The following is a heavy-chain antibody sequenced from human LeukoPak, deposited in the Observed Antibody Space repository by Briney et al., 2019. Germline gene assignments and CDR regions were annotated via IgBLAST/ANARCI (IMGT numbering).Heavy chain of an antibody. CDR3: ATDGTYGQGYFDF. V-gene: IGHV3-11*05. D-gene: IGHD3-10*01. J-gene: IGHJ4*02. CDR1: GFTFSDYY. CDR2: ISSSSSYT. Sequence: GGSLRLSCAASGFTFSDYYMSWIRQAPGKGLEWVSYISSSSSYTNYADSVRGRFTISRDTSKNTLFLQLSSLRAEDTALYYCATDGTYGQGYFDFWGLGTLVTVSS.